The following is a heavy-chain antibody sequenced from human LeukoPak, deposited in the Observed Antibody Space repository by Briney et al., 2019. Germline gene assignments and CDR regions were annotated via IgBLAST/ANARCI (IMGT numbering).Heavy chain of an antibody. CDR3: ARGVLYCSSTSCYGNWFDP. CDR1: GGSISSYY. CDR2: IYTSGST. Sequence: SETLSLTCTVSGGSISSYYWSWIRQPAGKGLEWIGRIYTSGSTNYNPSLKSRVTISVDTSKNQFSLKLSSVTAADTAVYYCARGVLYCSSTSCYGNWFDPWGQGTLVTVSS. J-gene: IGHJ5*02. D-gene: IGHD2-2*01. V-gene: IGHV4-4*07.